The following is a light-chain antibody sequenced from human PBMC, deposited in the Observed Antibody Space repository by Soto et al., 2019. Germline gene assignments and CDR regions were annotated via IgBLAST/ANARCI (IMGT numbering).Light chain of an antibody. CDR2: DAS. Sequence: QSALTQPPSASGSPGQSVTISCTGTSSDVGGYNYVSWYQQHPGKAPKLMIYDASKRPSGVPDRFSGSKSGNTASLTVSGLQAEDEADYYCSSYAGNHIAFGTGTKVTVL. V-gene: IGLV2-8*01. J-gene: IGLJ1*01. CDR1: SSDVGGYNY. CDR3: SSYAGNHIA.